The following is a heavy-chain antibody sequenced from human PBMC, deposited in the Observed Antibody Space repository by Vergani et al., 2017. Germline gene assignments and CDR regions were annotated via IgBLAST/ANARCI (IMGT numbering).Heavy chain of an antibody. CDR3: ARTGYSYSKAFDY. V-gene: IGHV2-70*15. CDR2: IDWVDDK. J-gene: IGHJ4*02. D-gene: IGHD5-18*01. Sequence: QVTLRESGPALVKPTQTPTLTCTFSGFSLSTSGMCVSWIRQPPGKALEWLARIDWVDDKYYSTSLKTRLTISKDTSKNHVVLTMTNMDPVDTATYYCARTGYSYSKAFDYWGQGTLVTVSS. CDR1: GFSLSTSGMC.